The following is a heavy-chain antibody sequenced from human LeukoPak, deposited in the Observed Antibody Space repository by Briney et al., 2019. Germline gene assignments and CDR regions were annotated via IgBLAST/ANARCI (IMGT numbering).Heavy chain of an antibody. CDR2: MNPKSGNT. D-gene: IGHD3-22*01. CDR3: ARGALPLFFYDTSGYYWLDY. J-gene: IGHJ4*02. CDR1: GYTFNYYD. Sequence: ASVKVSCKASGYTFNYYDINWVRQAAGQGLEWMGWMNPKSGNTGYVQKFQGRLTMNKNISTGTAFMELSSLTTEDTAVYYCARGALPLFFYDTSGYYWLDYWGQGALVTVS. V-gene: IGHV1-8*01.